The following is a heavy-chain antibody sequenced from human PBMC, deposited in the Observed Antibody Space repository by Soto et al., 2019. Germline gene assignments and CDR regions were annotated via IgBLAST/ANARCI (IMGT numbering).Heavy chain of an antibody. Sequence: SLRLSCAASGFTFSSYWMSWVRQAPGKGLEWVANIKQDGSEKYYVDSVKGRFTISRDNAKNSLYLQMNSLRAEDTAVYYCARVSNSGYDWDFDYWGQGTLVTVSS. J-gene: IGHJ4*02. V-gene: IGHV3-7*01. CDR1: GFTFSSYW. D-gene: IGHD5-12*01. CDR2: IKQDGSEK. CDR3: ARVSNSGYDWDFDY.